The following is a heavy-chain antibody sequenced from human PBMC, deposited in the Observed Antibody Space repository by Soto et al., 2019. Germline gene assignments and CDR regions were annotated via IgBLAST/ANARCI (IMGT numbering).Heavy chain of an antibody. V-gene: IGHV1-18*01. CDR1: GFTFSAFG. J-gene: IGHJ4*02. Sequence: QVQLVQAGAEVTKPGASVKVSCKTSGFTFSAFGVTWVRQAPGQAPEWMAWSVAGSVNTVYAQNFQGRVNVTTDTSTNTAYMELMSLTSDYTAVYYCPRVAGLGSGSRYFDTWGQGPLVTVSS. D-gene: IGHD3-10*01. CDR2: SVAGSVNT. CDR3: PRVAGLGSGSRYFDT.